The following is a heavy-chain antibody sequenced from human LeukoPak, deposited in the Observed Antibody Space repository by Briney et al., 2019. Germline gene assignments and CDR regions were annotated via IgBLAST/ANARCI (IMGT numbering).Heavy chain of an antibody. CDR2: ISSSSSTI. CDR3: EKELAREVGAFNY. J-gene: IGHJ4*02. Sequence: GGSLRLSCAASGFTFSSYSMNWVRQAPGKGLEWVSYISSSSSTIYYADSVKGRFTISRDNAKNSLYLQMNSLRAEDTALYYCEKELAREVGAFNYWGQEPLVTVSS. CDR1: GFTFSSYS. D-gene: IGHD1-26*01. V-gene: IGHV3-48*04.